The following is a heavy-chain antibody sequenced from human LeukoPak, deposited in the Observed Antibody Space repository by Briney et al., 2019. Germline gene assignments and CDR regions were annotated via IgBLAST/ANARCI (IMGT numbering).Heavy chain of an antibody. Sequence: GGSLRLSCAASGFTFSDNYMTWVRQAPGKGLEWISYISSGSNTIYYADSVKGRFTISRDNAKNSLYLQMNSLRAEDTAVYYCARESTGLKKFDFWGQGTLVTVSS. J-gene: IGHJ4*02. D-gene: IGHD5/OR15-5a*01. CDR3: ARESTGLKKFDF. V-gene: IGHV3-11*04. CDR2: ISSGSNTI. CDR1: GFTFSDNY.